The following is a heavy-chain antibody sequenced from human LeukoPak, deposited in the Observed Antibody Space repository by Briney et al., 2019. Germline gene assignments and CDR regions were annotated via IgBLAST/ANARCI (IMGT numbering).Heavy chain of an antibody. CDR3: AKDQYFDWLLYPEYFQH. Sequence: GGSLRLSCAASGFTFSSYAMSWVRQAPGKGLEWVSAISGSGGSTYYADSVKGRFTISRDNSKNTLYLQMNSLRAEDTAVYYCAKDQYFDWLLYPEYFQHWGQGTLVTVSS. D-gene: IGHD3-9*01. CDR2: ISGSGGST. V-gene: IGHV3-23*01. CDR1: GFTFSSYA. J-gene: IGHJ1*01.